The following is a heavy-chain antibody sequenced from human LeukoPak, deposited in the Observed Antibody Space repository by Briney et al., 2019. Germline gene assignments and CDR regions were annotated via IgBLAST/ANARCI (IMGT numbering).Heavy chain of an antibody. CDR3: ARDSSEFRSLIFH. V-gene: IGHV1-69*13. D-gene: IGHD3-9*01. J-gene: IGHJ1*01. CDR1: GGTFSSYA. CDR2: ITPMFGTA. Sequence: ASVKVSCKASGGTFSSYAISWVRQAPGQGLEWMGGITPMFGTAKYAQKFQGRVTITADESTSTTYMELSSLRSEDTAVYYCARDSSEFRSLIFHWGQGTLVTVSS.